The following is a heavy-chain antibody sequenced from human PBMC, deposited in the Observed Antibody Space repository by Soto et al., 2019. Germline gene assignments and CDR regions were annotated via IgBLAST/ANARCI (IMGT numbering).Heavy chain of an antibody. CDR3: ARSVVVPAAPDY. CDR1: GFTFTSSA. D-gene: IGHD2-2*01. J-gene: IGHJ4*02. CDR2: IDVGNGNT. Sequence: ASVKVSCKASGFTFTSSAVHWVRQARGQRLEWIGWIDVGNGNTKYSQKFQGRVTITRDTSASTAYMELSSLRSEDTAVYYCARSVVVPAAPDYWGQGTLVTVSS. V-gene: IGHV1-3*01.